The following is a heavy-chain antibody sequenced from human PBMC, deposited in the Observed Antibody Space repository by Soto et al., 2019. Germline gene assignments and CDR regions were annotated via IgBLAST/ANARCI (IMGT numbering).Heavy chain of an antibody. J-gene: IGHJ4*02. V-gene: IGHV4-59*01. Sequence: SETLSLTCTVSGGSISSYYWSWIRQPPGKGLEWIGYIYYSGSTNYNPSLKSRVTISVDTSKNQFSLKLSSVTAADTAVYYCARGKVRYYFDYWGQGTQVTVSS. CDR3: ARGKVRYYFDY. CDR1: GGSISSYY. CDR2: IYYSGST.